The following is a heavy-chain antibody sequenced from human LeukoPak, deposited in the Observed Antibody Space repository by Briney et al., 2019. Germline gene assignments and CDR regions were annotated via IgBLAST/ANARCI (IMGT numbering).Heavy chain of an antibody. CDR2: IYHAGST. CDR1: GGSISSGGYF. CDR3: ARATHYSASTGGPYMDV. D-gene: IGHD3-22*01. Sequence: PSETLSLTCTVSGGSISSGGYFWSWIRQHPGKGLEWIAHIYHAGSTHDNPSLRGRVGISLHTSANQFSLRLSSVTAADPAVYFCARATHYSASTGGPYMDVWGQGTTVTVSS. J-gene: IGHJ6*03. V-gene: IGHV4-31*03.